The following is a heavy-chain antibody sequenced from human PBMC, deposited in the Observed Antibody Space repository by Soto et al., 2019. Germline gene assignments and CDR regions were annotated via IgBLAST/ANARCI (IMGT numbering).Heavy chain of an antibody. CDR1: GGTFSSYA. J-gene: IGHJ6*04. CDR2: IIPIFGTA. CDR3: ASRSGFCSSTSSCKGTMDV. Sequence: SVKVSCKASGGTFSSYAISWVRQAPGQGLEWMGGIIPIFGTANYAQKFQGRVTITADESTSTAYMELSSLRSEDTAVYYCASRSGFCSSTSSCKGTMDVWGEGTTVTVSS. V-gene: IGHV1-69*13. D-gene: IGHD2-2*03.